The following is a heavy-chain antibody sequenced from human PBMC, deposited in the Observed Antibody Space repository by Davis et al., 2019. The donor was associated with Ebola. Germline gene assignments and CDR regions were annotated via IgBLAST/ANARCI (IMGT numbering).Heavy chain of an antibody. CDR1: GFSLSNPRMG. Sequence: SGPTLVKPTDTLTLTRTVSGFSLSNPRMGVSWIRQLPGKALEWLAHIFSNDKKSYSASLKTRLTISKDTSKSQVVLFMTNMGPVDTATYYCARDCGGDCDWFDPWGQGTLVTVSS. CDR3: ARDCGGDCDWFDP. CDR2: IFSNDKK. D-gene: IGHD2-21*02. J-gene: IGHJ5*02. V-gene: IGHV2-26*01.